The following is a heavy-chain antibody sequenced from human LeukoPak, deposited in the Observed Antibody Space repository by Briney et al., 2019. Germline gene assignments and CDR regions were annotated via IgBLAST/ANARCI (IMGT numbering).Heavy chain of an antibody. D-gene: IGHD4-11*01. V-gene: IGHV1-69*06. CDR3: ARNWVQYGESYYYHMDV. Sequence: SVKVSCKASGGTFSSYAISWVRQAPGQGLEWMGGIIPIFGTANYAQKFQGRVTITADKSTSTAYMELSSLRSEDTAVYYCARNWVQYGESYYYHMDVWGKGTTVTVSS. J-gene: IGHJ6*03. CDR2: IIPIFGTA. CDR1: GGTFSSYA.